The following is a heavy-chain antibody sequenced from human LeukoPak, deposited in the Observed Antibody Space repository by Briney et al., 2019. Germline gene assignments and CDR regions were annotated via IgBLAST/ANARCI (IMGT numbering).Heavy chain of an antibody. CDR3: AREVSEGFGERVIDALDI. Sequence: ASVKVSCKASGYTFITYGITWVRQAPGQGLEWMGWISAYNGNTDYPQKLQGRVTMTTDTSTSTAYMELRSLRSDDTAVCYCAREVSEGFGERVIDALDIWGQGTMVTVSS. V-gene: IGHV1-18*01. CDR1: GYTFITYG. D-gene: IGHD3-10*01. CDR2: ISAYNGNT. J-gene: IGHJ3*02.